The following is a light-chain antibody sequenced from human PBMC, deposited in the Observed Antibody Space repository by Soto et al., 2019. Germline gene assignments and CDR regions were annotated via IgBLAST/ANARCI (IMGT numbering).Light chain of an antibody. V-gene: IGLV1-40*01. CDR2: GNN. Sequence: QSVLTQPPSVSGAPGQRVTISCTGNNSNIGGGYDVHWYQQLPGTAPKLLIYGNNNRPSGVPDRFSGSKSYASASLAITGLQSEDEADYYCHSYDSRLSGSVFGRGTQLTVL. CDR3: HSYDSRLSGSV. J-gene: IGLJ2*01. CDR1: NSNIGGGYD.